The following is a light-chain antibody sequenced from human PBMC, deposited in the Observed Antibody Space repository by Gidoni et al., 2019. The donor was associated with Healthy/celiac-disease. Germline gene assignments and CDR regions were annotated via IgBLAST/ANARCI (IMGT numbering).Light chain of an antibody. CDR2: DAS. V-gene: IGKV3-15*01. CDR1: QTVSSN. CDR3: QQYNKWPPWT. J-gene: IGKJ1*01. Sequence: IVLTPSRATLSVSPGERATLSCRASQTVSSNLPGYQQNPGQAPRLLIYDASTRAPGSPARFSGSGSGTEFTLTISSLQSEDVAVYYCQQYNKWPPWTFGQGTKVEIK.